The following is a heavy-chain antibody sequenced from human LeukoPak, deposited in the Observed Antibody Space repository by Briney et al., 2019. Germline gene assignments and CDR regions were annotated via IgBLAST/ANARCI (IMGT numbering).Heavy chain of an antibody. V-gene: IGHV1-2*02. CDR3: ARGGIEVPAFDI. Sequence: ASVKVSCKAFGYTFTGNFIHWVRQAPGQGLEWVGLINPKSGATTYAQRFQGRLTLTRDTSISTAFMELDTLGSDDTAVYYCARGGIEVPAFDIWGRGTMVTVSS. J-gene: IGHJ3*02. CDR1: GYTFTGNF. CDR2: INPKSGAT. D-gene: IGHD1-26*01.